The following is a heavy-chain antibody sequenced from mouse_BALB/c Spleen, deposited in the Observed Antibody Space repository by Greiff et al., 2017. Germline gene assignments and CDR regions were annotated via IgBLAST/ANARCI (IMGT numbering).Heavy chain of an antibody. J-gene: IGHJ1*01. CDR2: INSNGGST. V-gene: IGHV5-6-3*01. CDR3: ARYLLHSYSSPWYFDV. CDR1: GFTFSSYG. D-gene: IGHD1-1*01. Sequence: EVHLVESGGGLVQPGGSLKLSCAASGFTFSSYGMSWVRQTPDKRLELVATINSNGGSTYYPDSVKGRFTISRDNAKNTLYLQMSSLKSEDTAMYYCARYLLHSYSSPWYFDVWGAGTTVTVSS.